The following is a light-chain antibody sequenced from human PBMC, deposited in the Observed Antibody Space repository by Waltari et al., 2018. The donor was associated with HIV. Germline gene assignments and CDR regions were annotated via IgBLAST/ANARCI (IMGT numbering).Light chain of an antibody. CDR2: QSD. Sequence: QSVLTQPPSTSAPPGQRLTIPCSGAPSNIGRHFVSWYPQVPGATPNLLVYQSDRRPSGVPDRFSGSESGTSASLAISGLRSEDEAVYYCAAWDNYLNAWVFGGGTKVTVL. J-gene: IGLJ3*02. V-gene: IGLV1-47*01. CDR3: AAWDNYLNAWV. CDR1: PSNIGRHF.